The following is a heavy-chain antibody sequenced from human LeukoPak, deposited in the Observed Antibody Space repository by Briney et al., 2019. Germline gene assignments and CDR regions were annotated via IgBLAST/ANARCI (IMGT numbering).Heavy chain of an antibody. J-gene: IGHJ3*02. Sequence: SQTLSLTCAISGDSVSSNSAAWSWIRQSPSRVLEWVGRTYHRSKWYTDYAPSVKSRITINSDTSRNQLSLQMNSVTPEDTAVYYCARDLTGVDGFDIWGQGTMVTVSS. V-gene: IGHV6-1*01. CDR2: TYHRSKWYT. CDR3: ARDLTGVDGFDI. D-gene: IGHD7-27*01. CDR1: GDSVSSNSAA.